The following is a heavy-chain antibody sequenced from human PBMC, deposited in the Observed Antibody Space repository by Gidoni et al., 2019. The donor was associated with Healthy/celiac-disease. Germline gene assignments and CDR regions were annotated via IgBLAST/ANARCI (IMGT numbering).Heavy chain of an antibody. CDR3: HSDSYGYIYYFDY. J-gene: IGHJ4*02. Sequence: QVQLVESGGGVVQPGRSLRLSCAASGVTFSSYGMHWVRQAPGKGLEWVAVISYDGSNKYYADSVKGRFTISRDNSKNTLYLQMNSLRAEDTAVYYCHSDSYGYIYYFDYWGQGTLVTVSS. D-gene: IGHD5-18*01. CDR2: ISYDGSNK. CDR1: GVTFSSYG. V-gene: IGHV3-30*03.